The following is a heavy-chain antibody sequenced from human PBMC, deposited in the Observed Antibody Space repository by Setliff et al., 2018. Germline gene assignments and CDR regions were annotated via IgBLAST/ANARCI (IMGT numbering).Heavy chain of an antibody. CDR1: GATISSDGYY. CDR2: VYYSGTT. V-gene: IGHV4-61*08. J-gene: IGHJ4*02. Sequence: SETLSLTCSVSGATISSDGYYWSWIRQPPGKGLEFIGYVYYSGTTNYDPSLKSRVTISVDTSKNQFSLKLSSVTAADTAIYYCARGGTYRYFDYWGQGTLVTVSS. CDR3: ARGGTYRYFDY.